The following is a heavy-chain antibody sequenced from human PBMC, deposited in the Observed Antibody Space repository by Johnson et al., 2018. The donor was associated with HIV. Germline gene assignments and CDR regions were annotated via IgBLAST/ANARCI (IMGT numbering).Heavy chain of an antibody. Sequence: VQVVESGGGLVQPGGSLRLSCVASGFTFSSYWMSWVRQAPGKGLEWVATIKKDGSEEYYVDSVKGRFTISRDNAKNSLFLQMNSLKTEDTAVYYCARARLGELLWAFDIWGQGTMVTVSS. V-gene: IGHV3-7*03. CDR2: IKKDGSEE. CDR3: ARARLGELLWAFDI. CDR1: GFTFSSYW. D-gene: IGHD1-26*01. J-gene: IGHJ3*02.